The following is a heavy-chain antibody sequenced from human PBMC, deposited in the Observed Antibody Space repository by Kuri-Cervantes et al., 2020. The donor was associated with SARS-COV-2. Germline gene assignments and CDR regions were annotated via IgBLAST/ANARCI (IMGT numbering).Heavy chain of an antibody. CDR1: GGSFSGYY. Sequence: GSLRLSCAVYGGSFSGYYWSWIRQPPGKGLEWIGEINHSGSTNYNPSLKSRVTISVDTSKNQFSLKLSSVTAADTAVYYCAREASSEQLVAFDYWGQGTLVTVSS. CDR3: AREASSEQLVAFDY. CDR2: INHSGST. V-gene: IGHV4-34*01. D-gene: IGHD6-6*01. J-gene: IGHJ4*02.